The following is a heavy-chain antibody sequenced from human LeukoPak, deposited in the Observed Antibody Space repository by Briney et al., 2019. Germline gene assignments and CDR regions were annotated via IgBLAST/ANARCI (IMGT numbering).Heavy chain of an antibody. J-gene: IGHJ5*02. D-gene: IGHD2-15*01. CDR3: ASSGYCSGGSCYSGRWFDP. Sequence: SETLSLTCAVSGGSISSGGYSWSWIRQPPGKGLEWIGEINHSGSTNYNPSLKSRVTISVDTSKNQFSLKLSSVTAADTAVYYCASSGYCSGGSCYSGRWFDPWGQGTLVTVSS. V-gene: IGHV4-34*01. CDR1: GGSISSGGYS. CDR2: INHSGST.